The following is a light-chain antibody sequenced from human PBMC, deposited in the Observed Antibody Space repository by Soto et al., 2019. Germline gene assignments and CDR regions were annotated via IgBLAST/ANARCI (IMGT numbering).Light chain of an antibody. Sequence: DSQMTQSPSSLSASLGHRVTIPCRASQAMSNYLAWYQQKPGKIPKVLIYAASTSQSGVPSRFSGSGSGTDFTLTISSLQPEDVASYYCQRDNSGSWTFGRGTKVEIK. CDR1: QAMSNY. J-gene: IGKJ1*01. CDR3: QRDNSGSWT. CDR2: AAS. V-gene: IGKV1-27*01.